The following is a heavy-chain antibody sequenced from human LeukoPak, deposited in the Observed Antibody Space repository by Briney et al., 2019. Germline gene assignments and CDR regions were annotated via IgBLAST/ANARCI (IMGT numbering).Heavy chain of an antibody. V-gene: IGHV1-2*06. D-gene: IGHD6-13*01. CDR2: INPNSGGT. Sequence: ASVKVSCKASGYTFTGYYMHWVRQAPGQGLEWMGRINPNSGGTNYAQKFQGRVTMTRDTPISTAYMELSRLRSDDTAVYYCAIPFQEQQLVEIDYWGQGTLVTVSS. CDR3: AIPFQEQQLVEIDY. J-gene: IGHJ4*02. CDR1: GYTFTGYY.